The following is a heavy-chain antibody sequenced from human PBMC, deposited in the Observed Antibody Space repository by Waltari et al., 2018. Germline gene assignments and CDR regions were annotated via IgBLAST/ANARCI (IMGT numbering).Heavy chain of an antibody. D-gene: IGHD6-19*01. Sequence: QVQLQESGPGLVKPSETLSLTCTVSGGSISSYYWSWIRQPPGKGLEWIGYIYYSGSTTHNPSPKSRVNISGDTSKNQSSLKLSSVTAADTAVYYCARDRGRGDSSGWWDYYYYGMDVWGQGTTVTVSS. V-gene: IGHV4-59*01. CDR1: GGSISSYY. CDR3: ARDRGRGDSSGWWDYYYYGMDV. J-gene: IGHJ6*02. CDR2: IYYSGST.